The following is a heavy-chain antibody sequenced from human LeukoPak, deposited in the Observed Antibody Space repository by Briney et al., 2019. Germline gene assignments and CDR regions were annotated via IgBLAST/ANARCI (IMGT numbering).Heavy chain of an antibody. Sequence: LRLSCTASGFAFGSYAMYWVRQAPGKGLEWIGYIYYSGSTYYNPSLKSRVTISVDTSKNQFSLKLSSVTAADTAVYYCARRYSSYFDYWGQGTLVTVSS. V-gene: IGHV4-30-4*01. CDR2: IYYSGST. CDR3: ARRYSSYFDY. CDR1: GFAFGSYAMY. D-gene: IGHD6-19*01. J-gene: IGHJ4*02.